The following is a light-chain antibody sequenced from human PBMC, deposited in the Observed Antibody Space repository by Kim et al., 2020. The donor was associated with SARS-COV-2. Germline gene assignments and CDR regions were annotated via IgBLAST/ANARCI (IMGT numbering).Light chain of an antibody. CDR3: QQYETSPRT. J-gene: IGKJ1*01. V-gene: IGKV3-20*01. Sequence: SPGEGASLSCRASESVFSGYVAWYQQKAGQAPRVLVYGASTWATGVPDRFSGRGSGTDFTLTISRLEPEDSAVYYCQQYETSPRTFGQGTKVDIK. CDR1: ESVFSGY. CDR2: GAS.